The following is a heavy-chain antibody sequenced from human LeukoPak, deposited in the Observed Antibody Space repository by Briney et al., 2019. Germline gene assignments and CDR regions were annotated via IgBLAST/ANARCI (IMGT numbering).Heavy chain of an antibody. Sequence: GGSLRLSCAASGFTFSSYCMNWVRQAPGKGLEWVSFISTSSSYIHYADSVKGRFTISRDNSKNTLYLQMNSLRAEDTAVYYCARLGLSGSYGYWGQGTLVTVSS. J-gene: IGHJ4*02. CDR2: ISTSSSYI. V-gene: IGHV3-21*04. CDR3: ARLGLSGSYGY. CDR1: GFTFSSYC. D-gene: IGHD1-26*01.